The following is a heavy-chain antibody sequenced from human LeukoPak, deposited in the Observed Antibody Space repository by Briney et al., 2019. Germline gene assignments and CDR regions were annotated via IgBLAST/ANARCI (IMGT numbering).Heavy chain of an antibody. CDR2: ISYDGSNK. V-gene: IGHV3-30-3*01. Sequence: GGALRLSCAASGFTFSSYAMHWVGQDPAKGVEGVAVISYDGSNKYYADSVKGRFTISRDNSKNTLYLQMNSLRAEDTAVYYCAKESSSSWYEEIDYWGQGTLVTVSS. D-gene: IGHD6-13*01. J-gene: IGHJ4*02. CDR1: GFTFSSYA. CDR3: AKESSSSWYEEIDY.